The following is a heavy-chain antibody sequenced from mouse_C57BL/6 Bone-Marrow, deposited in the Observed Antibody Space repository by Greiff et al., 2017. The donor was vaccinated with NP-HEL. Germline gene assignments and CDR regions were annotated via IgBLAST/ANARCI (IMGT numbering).Heavy chain of an antibody. CDR1: GFNIKDDY. Sequence: VQLQQSGAELVRPGASVKLSCTASGFNIKDDYMHWVKQRPEQGLEWIGWIDPENGDTEYASKFQGKATITADTSSNTAYLQLSSLTSEDTAVYYCTTGEGYYGYAMDYWGQGTSVTVSS. J-gene: IGHJ4*01. CDR2: IDPENGDT. V-gene: IGHV14-4*01. D-gene: IGHD1-1*01. CDR3: TTGEGYYGYAMDY.